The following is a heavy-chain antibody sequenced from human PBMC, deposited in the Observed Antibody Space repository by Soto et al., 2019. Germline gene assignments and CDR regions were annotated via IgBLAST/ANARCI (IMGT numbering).Heavy chain of an antibody. CDR1: GDSVSSNSAA. CDR2: TYYRSKWYN. J-gene: IGHJ6*02. CDR3: ARGEVGATGYYYYYGMDV. D-gene: IGHD1-26*01. V-gene: IGHV6-1*01. Sequence: PSQTLSLPCAISGDSVSSNSAAWNWIRQSPSRGLEWLGRTYYRSKWYNDYAVSVKSRITINPDTSKNQFSLQLNSVTPEDTAVYYCARGEVGATGYYYYYGMDVWGQGTTVTVSS.